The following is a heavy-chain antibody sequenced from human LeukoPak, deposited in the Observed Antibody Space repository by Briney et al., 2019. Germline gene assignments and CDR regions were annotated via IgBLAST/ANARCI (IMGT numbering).Heavy chain of an antibody. CDR1: GGSISSYY. J-gene: IGHJ4*02. CDR3: ARSFPQLWFGEPAFDY. V-gene: IGHV4-59*08. CDR2: IYYSGST. D-gene: IGHD3-10*01. Sequence: SETLSLTCTVSGGSISSYYWSWIRQPPGKGLEWIGYIYYSGSTNYNPSLKSRVTISVDTSKNQFSLKLSSVTAADTAVYYCARSFPQLWFGEPAFDYWGQGTLVTVSS.